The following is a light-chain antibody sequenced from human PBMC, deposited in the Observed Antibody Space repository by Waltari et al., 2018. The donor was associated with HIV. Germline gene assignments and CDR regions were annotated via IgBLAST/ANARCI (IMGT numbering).Light chain of an antibody. Sequence: QSALTQPRSVSGSPGQSVTISCTGTSSDVGAYNFVSWYQQHPGKAPKLMIYDVSKRPSGVPARFSGAKAGNTASLTISVLQAEDEADYYCFSCPRSGIRYVFGTGTKVTVL. V-gene: IGLV2-11*01. J-gene: IGLJ1*01. CDR2: DVS. CDR1: SSDVGAYNF. CDR3: FSCPRSGIRYV.